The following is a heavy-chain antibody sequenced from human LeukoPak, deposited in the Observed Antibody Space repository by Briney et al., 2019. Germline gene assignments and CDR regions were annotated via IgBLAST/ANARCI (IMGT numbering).Heavy chain of an antibody. CDR2: INHSGST. CDR3: ARTTSGVGGFDS. V-gene: IGHV4-34*01. CDR1: GGSFSGYY. J-gene: IGHJ4*02. Sequence: PSETLSLTCAVYGGSFSGYYWSWIRQPPGKGLEWIGEINHSGSTNYNPSLKSRVTISVDTSKNQFSLKLSSVTAADTAVYYCARTTSGVGGFDSWGQGTLVTVSS. D-gene: IGHD6-19*01.